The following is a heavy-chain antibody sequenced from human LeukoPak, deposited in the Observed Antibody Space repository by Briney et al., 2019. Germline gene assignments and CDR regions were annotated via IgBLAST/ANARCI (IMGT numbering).Heavy chain of an antibody. CDR3: AKDNVAVVADYFDY. CDR1: GFTFSSYA. D-gene: IGHD2-2*01. CDR2: ISGSGGGT. V-gene: IGHV3-23*01. Sequence: GGSLRLSCAASGFTFSSYAMSWVRQAPGKGLEWVSAISGSGGGTYYAESVKGRFTISRDNSKNTLYLQMSSLRAEDTAVYHCAKDNVAVVADYFDYWGQGTLVTVSS. J-gene: IGHJ4*02.